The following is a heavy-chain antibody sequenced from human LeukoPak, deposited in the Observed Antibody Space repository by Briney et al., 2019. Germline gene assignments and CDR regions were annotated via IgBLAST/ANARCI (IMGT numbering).Heavy chain of an antibody. J-gene: IGHJ5*01. CDR2: IYYSWST. D-gene: IGHD2-2*01. CDR3: AGDADTINWFFF. Sequence: SETLSLTCTVSTGSISNYYWSWIRQPPGKGLEWIGYIYYSWSTNYNPSLKSRVTMSVDTSKNQFSLRLTSVTAADTAVYYCAGDADTINWFFFWGQGTLVTVSS. CDR1: TGSISNYY. V-gene: IGHV4-59*12.